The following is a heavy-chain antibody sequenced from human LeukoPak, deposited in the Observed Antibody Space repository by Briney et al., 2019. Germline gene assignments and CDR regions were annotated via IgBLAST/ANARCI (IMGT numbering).Heavy chain of an antibody. CDR2: VHYSGST. CDR3: ARLFFVIDT. D-gene: IGHD3-3*01. V-gene: IGHV4-39*01. CDR1: GASISNSAYY. J-gene: IGHJ5*02. Sequence: SETLSLSCTVTGASISNSAYYWLWIRQPPGEGLECIGTVHYSGSTFYNPSLKSRVNISVDTSKNQFSLQLSSVTAADTAVYYCARLFFVIDTWGQGTLVTVSS.